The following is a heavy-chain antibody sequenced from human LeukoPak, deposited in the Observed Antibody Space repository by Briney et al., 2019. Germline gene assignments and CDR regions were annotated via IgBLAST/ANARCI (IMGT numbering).Heavy chain of an antibody. Sequence: SETLSLTCTVSGGSISSSSYFWGWIRQPPGKGLEWIGSIYYSGSTYYNPSLKSRVTISVDTSKNQFSLKLSSVTAADTAVYYCARTSFRYYDILTGYQTDYWGQGTLVTVSS. J-gene: IGHJ4*02. CDR1: GGSISSSSYF. CDR3: ARTSFRYYDILTGYQTDY. D-gene: IGHD3-9*01. CDR2: IYYSGST. V-gene: IGHV4-39*07.